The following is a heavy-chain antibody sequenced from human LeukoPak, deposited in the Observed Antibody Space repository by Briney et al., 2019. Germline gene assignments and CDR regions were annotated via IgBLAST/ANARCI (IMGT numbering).Heavy chain of an antibody. CDR2: MSGSGGST. CDR1: GFTFSSYA. CDR3: ANPLWQQPEHNWFDP. D-gene: IGHD2-21*01. J-gene: IGHJ5*02. V-gene: IGHV3-23*01. Sequence: GGSLRLSCAASGFTFSSYALSWVRQAPGKGLEWVSAMSGSGGSTYYADSVKGRFTISRDNSKNTLYLQMNSLRAEDTAVYYCANPLWQQPEHNWFDPWGQGTLVTVSS.